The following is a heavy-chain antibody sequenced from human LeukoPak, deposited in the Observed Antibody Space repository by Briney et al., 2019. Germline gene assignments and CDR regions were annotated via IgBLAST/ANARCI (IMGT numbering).Heavy chain of an antibody. Sequence: PGGSLGLSCGASGFTFSTYAMSWVRQPPGKGLEWVASISGRGELTYYTDSVRGRFTISRDNSRSTLYLQMNFLRTDDTAVYYYVKDRPNYYGSEGHYYRQNGDSWGQGTLVTVSS. D-gene: IGHD3-22*01. J-gene: IGHJ5*01. V-gene: IGHV3-23*01. CDR1: GFTFSTYA. CDR3: VKDRPNYYGSEGHYYRQNGDS. CDR2: ISGRGELT.